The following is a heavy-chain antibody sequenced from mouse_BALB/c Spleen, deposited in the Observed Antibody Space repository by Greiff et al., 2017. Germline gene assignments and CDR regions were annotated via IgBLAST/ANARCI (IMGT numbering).Heavy chain of an antibody. J-gene: IGHJ4*01. CDR2: INPSNGRT. CDR1: GYTFTSYW. D-gene: IGHD2-2*01. Sequence: QVQLQQPGAELVKPGASVKLSCKASGYTFTSYWMHWVKQRPGQGLEWIGEINPSNGRTNYNEKFKSKATLTVDKSSSTAYMQLSSLTSEDSAVYYWASLRWLDCAMDYWGQGTSVTVSS. CDR3: ASLRWLDCAMDY. V-gene: IGHV1S81*02.